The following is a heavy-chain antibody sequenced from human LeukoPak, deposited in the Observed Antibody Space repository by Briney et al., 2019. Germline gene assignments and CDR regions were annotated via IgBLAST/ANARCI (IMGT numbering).Heavy chain of an antibody. Sequence: SETLSLTCAVYGGSISGYHWSWIGQPPRPGLVWIGYIYYSWSTNYNPSLKSRVTISVDTFKNQFSLKLSSVTDAVTAVYYCASERLNMVRGVIPEEAWGWFDPWGQGTLVTVSS. V-gene: IGHV4-59*12. J-gene: IGHJ5*02. CDR1: GGSISGYH. CDR3: ASERLNMVRGVIPEEAWGWFDP. CDR2: IYYSWST. D-gene: IGHD3-10*01.